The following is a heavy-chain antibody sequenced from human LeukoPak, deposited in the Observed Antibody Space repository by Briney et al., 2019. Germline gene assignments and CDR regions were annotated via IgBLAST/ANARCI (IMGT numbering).Heavy chain of an antibody. V-gene: IGHV3-21*01. J-gene: IGHJ4*02. D-gene: IGHD2-2*01. CDR3: AKDHRDIVVVPAAPTVDY. CDR2: ISSSSSYI. CDR1: GFTFSSYS. Sequence: GGSLRLSCAASGFTFSSYSMNWVRQAPGKGLEWVSSISSSSSYIYYADSVKGRFTISRDNSKNTLYLQMNSLRAEDTAVYYCAKDHRDIVVVPAAPTVDYWGQGTLVTVSS.